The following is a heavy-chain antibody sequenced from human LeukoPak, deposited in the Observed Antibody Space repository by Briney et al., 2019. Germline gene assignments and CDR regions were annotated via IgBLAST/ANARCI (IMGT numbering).Heavy chain of an antibody. CDR1: GGTFSSYA. J-gene: IGHJ3*02. Sequence: SVKVSCKASGGTFSSYAISWVRQAPGQGLEWMGGIIPIFGTANYAQKFQGRVTITADKSASTAYMELSSLRSEDTAVYYCARGYCSSTSCYAFDIWGQGTMVTVSS. CDR2: IIPIFGTA. V-gene: IGHV1-69*06. D-gene: IGHD2-2*01. CDR3: ARGYCSSTSCYAFDI.